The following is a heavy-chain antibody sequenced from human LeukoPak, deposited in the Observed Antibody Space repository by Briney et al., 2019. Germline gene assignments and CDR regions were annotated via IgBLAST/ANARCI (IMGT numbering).Heavy chain of an antibody. CDR1: GYDFSNYW. CDR3: ARGLGYCSSNTCRTFDY. Sequence: GESLKISCKASGYDFSNYWIAWVRQMPGKGLEWMGSIWPGNTRYSPSFQGQVTISADKSITTAYLQWSSLKASDTAMYYCARGLGYCSSNTCRTFDYWGQGILVTVSS. V-gene: IGHV5-51*01. D-gene: IGHD2-2*01. CDR2: IWPGNT. J-gene: IGHJ4*02.